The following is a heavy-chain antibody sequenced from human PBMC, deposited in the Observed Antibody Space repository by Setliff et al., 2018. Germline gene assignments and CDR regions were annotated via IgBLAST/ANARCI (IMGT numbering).Heavy chain of an antibody. V-gene: IGHV4-61*09. J-gene: IGHJ4*02. D-gene: IGHD1-1*01. Sequence: PSETLSLTCTVSGDSISSRRSYWGWFRQPAGKGLEWIGQIYTSWSTNYNPSLKSRVTISLDTSKNQFSLSLSSVTAADTAVYYCARTGTYRYFDYWGQGTQVTVSS. CDR2: IYTSWST. CDR1: GDSISSRRSY. CDR3: ARTGTYRYFDY.